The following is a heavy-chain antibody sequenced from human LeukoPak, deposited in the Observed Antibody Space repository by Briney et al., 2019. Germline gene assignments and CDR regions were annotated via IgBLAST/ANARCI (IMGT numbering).Heavy chain of an antibody. CDR2: IISSSTSI. Sequence: GSLMLSCTASGFTFISHRMNWVRQAPGRGLEWVSSIISSSTSIYYADSVKGRFTISRDKAKNSLCLQMSSLRAEDTAVYYCASGTYYYDAPSSYWGQGTLVTVSS. J-gene: IGHJ4*02. D-gene: IGHD3-22*01. CDR3: ASGTYYYDAPSSY. CDR1: GFTFISHR. V-gene: IGHV3-21*06.